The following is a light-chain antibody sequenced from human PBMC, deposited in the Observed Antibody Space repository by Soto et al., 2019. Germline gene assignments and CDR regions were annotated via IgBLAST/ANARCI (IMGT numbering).Light chain of an antibody. CDR1: SSDIGAYNY. J-gene: IGLJ1*01. Sequence: QSVLTQPASVSGSPGQSITISCTGTSSDIGAYNYVSWYQQYPGRAPKLMIYDVNNRPSGVYNRFSGSKSGNTAYLTISGLQAEDEADYYCSSFTTSSTYVVGAGTKVTV. CDR2: DVN. CDR3: SSFTTSSTYV. V-gene: IGLV2-14*03.